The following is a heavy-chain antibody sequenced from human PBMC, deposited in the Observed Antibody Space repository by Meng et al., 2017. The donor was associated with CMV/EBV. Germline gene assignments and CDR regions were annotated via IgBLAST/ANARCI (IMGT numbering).Heavy chain of an antibody. CDR1: GGSISSYY. V-gene: IGHV4-59*10. J-gene: IGHJ4*02. CDR3: AREMPIAAAGCFDY. Sequence: QVQPQQWGAGLLQPSEPLSLTCTVSGGSISSYYWSWIRQPAGKGLEWIGRIYTSGSTNYNPSLKSRVTMSVDTSKNQFSLKLSSVTAADTAVYYCAREMPIAAAGCFDYWGQGTLVTVSS. D-gene: IGHD6-13*01. CDR2: IYTSGST.